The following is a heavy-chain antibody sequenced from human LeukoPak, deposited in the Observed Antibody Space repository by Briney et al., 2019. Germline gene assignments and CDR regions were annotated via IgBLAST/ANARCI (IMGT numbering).Heavy chain of an antibody. CDR3: ARPDTAMVPHYFDY. CDR1: GFTVSSNY. Sequence: GGSLRLSCAASGFTVSSNYMSWVRQAPGKGLEWVSVIYSGGSTYYADSVKGRFTISRDNAKNSLYLQMNSLRAEGTAVYYCARPDTAMVPHYFDYWGHGTLVTVSS. J-gene: IGHJ4*01. CDR2: IYSGGST. V-gene: IGHV3-53*01. D-gene: IGHD5-18*01.